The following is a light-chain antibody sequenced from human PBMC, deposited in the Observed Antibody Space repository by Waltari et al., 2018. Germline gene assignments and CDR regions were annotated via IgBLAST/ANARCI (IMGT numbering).Light chain of an antibody. CDR2: AAS. CDR3: QQSHSAPLA. CDR1: RAITNY. V-gene: IGKV1-39*01. Sequence: DIQMTQSPSSLSASVGDRVTITCRASRAITNYVSWYQQRPGLAPKLLIYAASTLQGGVPTRFSGSGSGTDFTLTISSLQIEDFATYYCQQSHSAPLAFGGGTRLEI. J-gene: IGKJ4*01.